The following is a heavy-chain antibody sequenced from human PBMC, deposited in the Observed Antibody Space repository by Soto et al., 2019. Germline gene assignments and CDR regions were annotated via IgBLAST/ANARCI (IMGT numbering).Heavy chain of an antibody. J-gene: IGHJ3*02. CDR2: INPNSGGT. Sequence: ASVKVSCKASGYTFTGYYMHWERQAPGQGLEWMGWINPNSGGTNYAQKFQGSVTMTRDTSISTAYMELSRLRSDDTAAYYCAKALGYCSGGCCHGDIDIFVQRTIGT. V-gene: IGHV1-2*02. CDR1: GYTFTGYY. CDR3: AKALGYCSGGCCHGDIDI. D-gene: IGHD2-15*01.